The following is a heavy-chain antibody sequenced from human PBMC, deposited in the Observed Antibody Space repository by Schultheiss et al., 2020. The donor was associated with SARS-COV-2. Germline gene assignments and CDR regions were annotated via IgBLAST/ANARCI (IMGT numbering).Heavy chain of an antibody. J-gene: IGHJ4*02. CDR2: IYSGGST. D-gene: IGHD3-10*01. CDR3: ARDLGTLWFGELFLDY. V-gene: IGHV3-53*04. Sequence: GGSLRLSCAASGFTVSSNYMSWVRQAPGKGLEWVSVIYSGGSTYYADSVKGRFTISRHNSKNTLYLQMNSLRAEDTAVYYCARDLGTLWFGELFLDYWGQGTLVTVSS. CDR1: GFTVSSNY.